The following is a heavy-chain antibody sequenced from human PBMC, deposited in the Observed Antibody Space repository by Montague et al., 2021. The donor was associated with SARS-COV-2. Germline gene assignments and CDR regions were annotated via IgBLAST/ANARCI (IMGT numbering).Heavy chain of an antibody. V-gene: IGHV4-34*01. D-gene: IGHD3-16*02. Sequence: SETLSLTCAVYGGSFSGYYWSWIRKPPGKGLEWIGEINHSGSTNYNPSLKRRVTITVDTSKNKFSLKLSSVTAADTAAYYCARGYDYVWWSYRYLHWFDPWGQGTLVTVSS. J-gene: IGHJ5*02. CDR1: GGSFSGYY. CDR2: INHSGST. CDR3: ARGYDYVWWSYRYLHWFDP.